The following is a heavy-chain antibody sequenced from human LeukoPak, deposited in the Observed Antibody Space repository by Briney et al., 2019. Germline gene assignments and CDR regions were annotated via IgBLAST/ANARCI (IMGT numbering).Heavy chain of an antibody. J-gene: IGHJ3*02. CDR2: ISAYNGNT. CDR1: TXXXXG. Sequence: TXXXXGISWVRQAPGQGLEWMGWISAYNGNTNYAQKLQGRVTMTTDTSTSTAYMELRSLRSDDTAVYYCARDGYYDSSGTFDIWGQGTMVTVSS. D-gene: IGHD3-22*01. CDR3: ARDGYYDSSGTFDI. V-gene: IGHV1-18*01.